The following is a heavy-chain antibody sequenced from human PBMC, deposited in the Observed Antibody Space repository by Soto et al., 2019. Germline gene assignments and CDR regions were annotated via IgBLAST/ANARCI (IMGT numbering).Heavy chain of an antibody. V-gene: IGHV4-59*01. J-gene: IGHJ6*01. Sequence: SVSMSLTCTVSGNYINNYYWTWIRQPPGKGPEWIGYIYDSGSTSFNSSLKSRLTISVDPSKNQFSLKLKSVTAPDTAVYYCAGGPRYYYQGMDGWRQGT. CDR1: GNYINNYY. CDR3: AGGPRYYYQGMDG. CDR2: IYDSGST.